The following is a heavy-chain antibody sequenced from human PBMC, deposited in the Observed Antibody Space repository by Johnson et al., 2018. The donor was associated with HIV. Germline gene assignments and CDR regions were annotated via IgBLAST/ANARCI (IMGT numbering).Heavy chain of an antibody. D-gene: IGHD3-10*01. CDR3: ARESTPWGGEYVNYGLDI. J-gene: IGHJ3*02. Sequence: VQLVESGGGVVRPGRSLRLSCVASGFSFSAYAIHWVRQAPGQGLEWVSYISSSGSTIYYADSVRGRLTVSRDNAKKSLYLEMNNLRVDDTAVYYCARESTPWGGEYVNYGLDIWG. CDR2: ISSSGSTI. CDR1: GFSFSAYA. V-gene: IGHV3-48*04.